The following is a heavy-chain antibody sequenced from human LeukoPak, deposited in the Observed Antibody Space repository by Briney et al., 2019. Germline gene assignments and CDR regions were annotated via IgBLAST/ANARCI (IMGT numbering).Heavy chain of an antibody. CDR1: GFTFSSYE. D-gene: IGHD1/OR15-1a*01. CDR2: ISSSGSTV. CDR3: ARRTALEQYFDY. V-gene: IGHV3-48*03. Sequence: GGSLRLSCAGSGFTFSSYEMNWVRQAPGKGLEWVSFISSSGSTVYYADSVKGRFTISRDNAKNSLYLQMNSMRADDTAVYYCARRTALEQYFDYWGQGTLVTVSS. J-gene: IGHJ4*02.